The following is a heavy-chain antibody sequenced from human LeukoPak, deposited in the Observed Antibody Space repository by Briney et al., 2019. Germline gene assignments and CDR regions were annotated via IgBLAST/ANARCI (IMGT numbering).Heavy chain of an antibody. CDR1: GFTFSSYG. Sequence: PGGSLRLSCAASGFTFSSYGMHWVRQAPGKGLEWVAVIWYDGSNKYYADSVKGRFTISRDNSKNTLHLQMNSLRAEDTAVYYCAKETNYYDSSGYYYHGCFDYWGQGTLVTVSS. CDR2: IWYDGSNK. V-gene: IGHV3-33*06. CDR3: AKETNYYDSSGYYYHGCFDY. J-gene: IGHJ4*02. D-gene: IGHD3-22*01.